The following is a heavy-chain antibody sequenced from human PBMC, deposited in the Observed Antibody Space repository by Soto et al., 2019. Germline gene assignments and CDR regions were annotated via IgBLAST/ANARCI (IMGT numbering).Heavy chain of an antibody. Sequence: PSETLSLTCTVSGGSISSGGYYWSWIRQHPGKGLEWIGYIYYSGSTYYNPSLKSRVTISVDTSKNQFSLKLSSVTAADTAVYYCARYPIRYYDILTGYYHFDYWGQGTLVTVSS. D-gene: IGHD3-9*01. CDR2: IYYSGST. CDR3: ARYPIRYYDILTGYYHFDY. J-gene: IGHJ4*02. CDR1: GGSISSGGYY. V-gene: IGHV4-31*03.